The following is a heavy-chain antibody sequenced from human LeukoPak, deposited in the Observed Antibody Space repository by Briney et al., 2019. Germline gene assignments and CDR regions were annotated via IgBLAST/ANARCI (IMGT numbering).Heavy chain of an antibody. J-gene: IGHJ4*02. CDR2: IYYSGST. CDR1: GGSISSYY. D-gene: IGHD1-26*01. CDR3: ARVNSGSYFDY. V-gene: IGHV4-59*01. Sequence: SETLSLTCTASGGSISSYYWSWNRQPPGKGLEWIGYIYYSGSTNYNPSLKSRVTISVDTSKNQFSLKLSSVTAADTAVYYCARVNSGSYFDYWGQGTLVTVSS.